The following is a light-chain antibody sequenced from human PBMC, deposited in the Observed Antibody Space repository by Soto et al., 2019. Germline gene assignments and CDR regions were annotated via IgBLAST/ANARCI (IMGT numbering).Light chain of an antibody. CDR1: QSISSW. Sequence: DIPMTQSPSTLSASVGERVTITCRASQSISSWLAWYQQKPGKAPKLLIYDASSLESGVPSRFSGSGSGTEFTLTLSSLQPDDFATYYCQQYNSYSGTFGQGTKVEIK. CDR2: DAS. V-gene: IGKV1-5*01. CDR3: QQYNSYSGT. J-gene: IGKJ1*01.